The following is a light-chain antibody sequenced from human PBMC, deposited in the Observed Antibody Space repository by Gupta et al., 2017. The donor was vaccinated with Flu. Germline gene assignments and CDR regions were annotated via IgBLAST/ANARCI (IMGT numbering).Light chain of an antibody. CDR2: EVS. V-gene: IGLV2-14*01. Sequence: QSALTQPASVSGSPGQSITISCTGTSSGVGGYNYVSWYQQHPGKAPKLMIYEVSNRPSGVSNRFSGSKSGNTASLTISGLQAEDEADYYCSSYTSSSTHGFGGGTKLTVL. J-gene: IGLJ2*01. CDR3: SSYTSSSTHG. CDR1: SSGVGGYNY.